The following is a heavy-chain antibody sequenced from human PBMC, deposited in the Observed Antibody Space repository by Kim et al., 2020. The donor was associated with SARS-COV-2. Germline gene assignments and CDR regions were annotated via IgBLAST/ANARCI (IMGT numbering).Heavy chain of an antibody. Sequence: ADSGKGRFTISRDNATNSLYLQKTSLRAEETAVYYCAREVLWFGETTFDYWGQGTLVTVSS. CDR3: AREVLWFGETTFDY. J-gene: IGHJ4*02. V-gene: IGHV3-11*04. D-gene: IGHD3-10*01.